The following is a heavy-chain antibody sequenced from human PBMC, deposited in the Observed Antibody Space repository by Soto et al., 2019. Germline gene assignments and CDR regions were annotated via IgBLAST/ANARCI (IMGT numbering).Heavy chain of an antibody. CDR1: GGSISSGDYY. V-gene: IGHV4-30-4*01. CDR2: IYYSGST. J-gene: IGHJ4*02. CDR3: ARYYYGSGSYQDY. Sequence: QVQLQESGPGLVKPSQTLSLTCTVSGGSISSGDYYWSWLRQPPGKGLEWIGYIYYSGSTYYNPSLKSRVTISVDTSNNQFSLKLTSVTAADTAVYYCARYYYGSGSYQDYWGQGTLVTVSS. D-gene: IGHD3-10*01.